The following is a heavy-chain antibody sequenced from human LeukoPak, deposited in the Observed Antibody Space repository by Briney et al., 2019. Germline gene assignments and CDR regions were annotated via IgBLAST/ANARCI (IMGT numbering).Heavy chain of an antibody. V-gene: IGHV3-23*01. CDR3: AKLIVVDPSNPDY. CDR2: ISGSGGST. Sequence: PGGSLRLSCAASGFTFSSYAMSWVRQAPGKGLEWVSAISGSGGSTYYADSVKGRFTISRDNSMNTLYLQMNSLRAEDTAVYYCAKLIVVDPSNPDYWGQGTLVTVSS. CDR1: GFTFSSYA. D-gene: IGHD3-22*01. J-gene: IGHJ4*02.